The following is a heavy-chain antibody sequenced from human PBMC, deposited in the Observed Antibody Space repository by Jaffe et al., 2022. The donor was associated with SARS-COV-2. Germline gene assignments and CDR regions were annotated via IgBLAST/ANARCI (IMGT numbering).Heavy chain of an antibody. CDR3: AHREWVNRYFDY. CDR1: GFSLSTSGVG. D-gene: IGHD3-3*01. Sequence: QITLKESGPTLVKPTQTLTLTCTFSGFSLSTSGVGVGWIRQPPGKALEWLALIYWNDDKRYSPSLKSRLTITKDTSKNQVVLTMTNMDPVDTATYYCAHREWVNRYFDYWGQGTLVTVSS. J-gene: IGHJ4*02. V-gene: IGHV2-5*01. CDR2: IYWNDDK.